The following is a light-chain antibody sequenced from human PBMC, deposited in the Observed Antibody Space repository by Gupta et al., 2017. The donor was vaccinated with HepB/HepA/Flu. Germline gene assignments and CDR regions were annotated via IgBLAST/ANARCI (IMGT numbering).Light chain of an antibody. CDR2: CAS. Sequence: EIVMTQSPASLSVSLGDRATLSCRDSQSVSRNLAWYQQKPGQAPRLLIYCASTRATGIPARFSGSGSGTECTLTISSLQSEDFAVYYCQQYNNWPPWTFGQGTKVEIK. V-gene: IGKV3-15*01. CDR1: QSVSRN. CDR3: QQYNNWPPWT. J-gene: IGKJ1*01.